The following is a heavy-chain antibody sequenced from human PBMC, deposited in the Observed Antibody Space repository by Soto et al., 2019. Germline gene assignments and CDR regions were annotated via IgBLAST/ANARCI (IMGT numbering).Heavy chain of an antibody. CDR3: ARDRSAPHDAFDI. CDR1: GFTFSDYY. Sequence: GGSLRLSCAASGFTFSDYYMSWIRQAPGKGLEWVSYISSISIYTNYADSVKGRFTISRDNAKNSLYLQMNSLRAEDTAVYYCARDRSAPHDAFDIWGQGTMVTVSS. CDR2: ISSISIYT. D-gene: IGHD3-16*02. V-gene: IGHV3-11*06. J-gene: IGHJ3*02.